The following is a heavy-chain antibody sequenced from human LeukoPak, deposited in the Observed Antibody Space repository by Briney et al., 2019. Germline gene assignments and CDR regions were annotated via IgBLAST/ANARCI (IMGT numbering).Heavy chain of an antibody. CDR3: ARDRATAPMY. D-gene: IGHD4-17*01. Sequence: GSLRLSCAASEFTFSDYYMSWIRQPPGKGLEWIGSIYYSGSTYYNPSLKSRVTISVDTSKNQFSLKLSSVTAADTAVYYCARDRATAPMYRGQGTLVTVSS. CDR1: EFTFSDYY. V-gene: IGHV4-38-2*02. J-gene: IGHJ4*02. CDR2: IYYSGST.